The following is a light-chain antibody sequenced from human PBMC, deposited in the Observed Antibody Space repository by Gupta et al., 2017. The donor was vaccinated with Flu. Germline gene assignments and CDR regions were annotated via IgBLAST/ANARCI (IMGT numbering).Light chain of an antibody. CDR3: NSRSGNQLV. CDR1: RLRNNY. J-gene: IGLJ3*02. V-gene: IGLV3-19*01. Sequence: CNEDRLRNNYPSWNQQKQGQAPILVMYSKDSRPSGIPDRVSGSRSGDTASLTITATQAEDEADYYFNSRSGNQLVFGGGTKLTVL. CDR2: SKD.